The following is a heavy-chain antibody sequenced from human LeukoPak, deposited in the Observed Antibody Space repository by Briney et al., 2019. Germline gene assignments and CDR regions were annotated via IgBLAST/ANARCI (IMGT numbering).Heavy chain of an antibody. D-gene: IGHD2-8*01. CDR1: GGSISSSY. J-gene: IGHJ4*02. CDR2: IYYGGRT. V-gene: IGHV4-59*01. CDR3: ARGYCTNGVCYIGPFDY. Sequence: SETMSLTSTVAGGSISSSYCSWIRQPPGKGLEWIGYIYYGGRTNYNPSLKGRVTISVDTSKNQFSLKLSSVTAADTAVYYCARGYCTNGVCYIGPFDYWGQGTLVTVSS.